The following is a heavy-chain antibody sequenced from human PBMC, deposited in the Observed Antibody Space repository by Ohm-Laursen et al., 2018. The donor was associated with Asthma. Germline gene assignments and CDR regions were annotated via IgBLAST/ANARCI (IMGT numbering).Heavy chain of an antibody. V-gene: IGHV3-30*18. Sequence: SLRLSCAASGFSFSNFGMFWVRQAPGKGLEWVAFISYVGSTKYYADSVQGRFTISRDNAKNTLSLQMNSLRAEDTAVYYCAKSRTVALLRDAFDIWGQGTMVTVSS. CDR3: AKSRTVALLRDAFDI. CDR2: ISYVGSTK. J-gene: IGHJ3*02. CDR1: GFSFSNFG. D-gene: IGHD6-19*01.